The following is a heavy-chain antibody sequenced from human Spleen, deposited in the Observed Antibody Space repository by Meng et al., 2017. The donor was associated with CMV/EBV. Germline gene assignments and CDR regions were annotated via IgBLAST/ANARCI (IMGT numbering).Heavy chain of an antibody. CDR3: AGGGEGVVP. V-gene: IGHV1-46*01. CDR1: EYPFTSYN. J-gene: IGHJ5*02. D-gene: IGHD3-16*01. CDR2: INPRGGTT. Sequence: VRVGAGGKRPGASVKLPGKAFEYPFTSYNRQWGRQATGQGLEWMGIINPRGGTTSSQKKFQGRVTMTRDTSTSKVYRELSSLRSKDTAGYYCAGGGEGVVPWGQGTLVTVSS.